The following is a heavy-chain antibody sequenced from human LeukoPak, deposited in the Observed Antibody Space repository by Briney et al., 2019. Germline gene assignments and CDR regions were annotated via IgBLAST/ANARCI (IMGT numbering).Heavy chain of an antibody. CDR1: GFTFDDYA. D-gene: IGHD3-22*01. CDR2: ISWNSGSI. Sequence: GGSLRLSCAASGFTFDDYAMHRVRQTPGKGLEWVSGISWNSGSIGYAHSVKGRFTISRDNAKNSLYLQMNSLRAEDTALYYCAKDILLQRDYDSSGYYDYWGQGTLVTVSS. V-gene: IGHV3-9*01. CDR3: AKDILLQRDYDSSGYYDY. J-gene: IGHJ4*02.